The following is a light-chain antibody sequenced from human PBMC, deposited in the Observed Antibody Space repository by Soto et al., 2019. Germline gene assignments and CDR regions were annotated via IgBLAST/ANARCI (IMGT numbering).Light chain of an antibody. J-gene: IGKJ4*01. Sequence: EIVMTQSPATLSVSPGERATLSCRASQSVSSNLAWYQQKPGQAPRLVIFAASTRATGIPARFSGSGSGTEFTLTISSLQSEDFAVYFCQQYDSRPLTFGGGTKVDIK. V-gene: IGKV3-15*01. CDR3: QQYDSRPLT. CDR2: AAS. CDR1: QSVSSN.